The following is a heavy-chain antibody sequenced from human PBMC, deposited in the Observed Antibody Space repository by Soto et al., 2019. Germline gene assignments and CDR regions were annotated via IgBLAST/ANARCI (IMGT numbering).Heavy chain of an antibody. D-gene: IGHD3-9*01. V-gene: IGHV3-7*01. CDR2: IKQDGSSK. Sequence: GGSLRLSCVASGFTFSTFWMSWVRQAPGKGLEWVATIKQDGSSKKSEDSVKGRFTMSRDNAKNSLYLETNSLRAEETAVYYCARGGYSKFDYWGQGILVTVSS. CDR1: GFTFSTFW. J-gene: IGHJ4*02. CDR3: ARGGYSKFDY.